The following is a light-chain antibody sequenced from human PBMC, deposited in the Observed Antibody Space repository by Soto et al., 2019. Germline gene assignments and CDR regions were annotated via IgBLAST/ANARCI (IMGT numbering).Light chain of an antibody. J-gene: IGLJ2*01. V-gene: IGLV2-23*01. CDR3: CSYAGRTSLI. CDR1: SSDVGGYNL. CDR2: EDI. Sequence: QSALTQPASVSGSPGQSITISCTGSSSDVGGYNLVSWYQQHPGKAPTLIISEDIKWPSGVSDRFSASKSGNTASLTIAGLQPEDEGSYYCCSYAGRTSLILGGGTKLTVL.